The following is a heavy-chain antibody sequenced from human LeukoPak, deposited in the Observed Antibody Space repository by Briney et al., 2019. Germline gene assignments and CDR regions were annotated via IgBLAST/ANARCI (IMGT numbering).Heavy chain of an antibody. V-gene: IGHV1-8*01. CDR2: MNPNSGNT. D-gene: IGHD2-2*01. J-gene: IGHJ3*02. CDR1: GYTFTSYD. Sequence: ASVKVSCKASGYTFTSYDINWVRQATGQGLEWMGWMNPNSGNTGYAQKFQGRVTMTRNTSISTAYMELSSLKSEDTAVYYCASTLGYCSSTSCYLSAFDIWGQGTMVTVSS. CDR3: ASTLGYCSSTSCYLSAFDI.